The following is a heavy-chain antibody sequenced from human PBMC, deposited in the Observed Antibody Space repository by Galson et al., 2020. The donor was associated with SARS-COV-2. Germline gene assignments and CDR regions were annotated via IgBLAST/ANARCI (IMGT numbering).Heavy chain of an antibody. CDR3: ARLKAGSPGLDF. J-gene: IGHJ4*02. CDR2: VYGSGTT. CDR1: AGSIATQC. D-gene: IGHD3-3*01. V-gene: IGHV4-59*11. Sequence: SETLSLTCTGSAGSIATQCWSWVRQTPGKGLEWIGCVYGSGTTKYSPSLKSRLTISLDASKSQFSLKLNSVTTADTAVYYCARLKAGSPGLDFWGQGILFTVSS.